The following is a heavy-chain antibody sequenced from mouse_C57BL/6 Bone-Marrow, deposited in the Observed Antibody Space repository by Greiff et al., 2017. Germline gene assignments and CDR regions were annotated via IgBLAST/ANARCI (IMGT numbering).Heavy chain of an antibody. Sequence: EVKVEESGGGLVKPGGSLKLSCAASGFTFSSYAMSWVRQTPEKRLEWVATISDGGSYTYYPDNVKGRVTISRDNAKNNLYLQMSHLKSEDTAMYYCARDDPYYFAYWGQGTSLTVSA. J-gene: IGHJ2*03. CDR2: ISDGGSYT. V-gene: IGHV5-4*01. CDR1: GFTFSSYA. CDR3: ARDDPYYFAY. D-gene: IGHD2-10*01.